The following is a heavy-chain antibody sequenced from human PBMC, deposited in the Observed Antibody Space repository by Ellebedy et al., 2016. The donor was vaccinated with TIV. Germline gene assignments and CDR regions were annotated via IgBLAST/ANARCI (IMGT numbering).Heavy chain of an antibody. D-gene: IGHD2-15*01. V-gene: IGHV4-39*01. J-gene: IGHJ6*02. CDR1: GGSISSSSYY. CDR3: ARHHCSGGSCYSFRERTYGMDV. CDR2: IYYSGST. Sequence: SETLSLTXTVSGGSISSSSYYWGWIRQPPGKGLEWIGSIYYSGSTYYNPSLKSRVTISVDTSKNQFSLKLSSVTAADTAVYYCARHHCSGGSCYSFRERTYGMDVWGQGTTVTVSS.